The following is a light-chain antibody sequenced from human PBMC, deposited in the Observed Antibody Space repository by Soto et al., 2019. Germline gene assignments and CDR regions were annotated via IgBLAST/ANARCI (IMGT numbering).Light chain of an antibody. CDR2: DVT. J-gene: IGLJ2*01. CDR1: SSDIGTYDY. V-gene: IGLV2-14*03. Sequence: QSALTQPASVSGSPGQSITISCTGTSSDIGTYDYVSWDQQYPGKVPQLIIYDVTNRPSGVSNRFSGSKSGKTASLTISGLQAEDEADYYCTSYTTSATVAIGGGTKVTVL. CDR3: TSYTTSATVA.